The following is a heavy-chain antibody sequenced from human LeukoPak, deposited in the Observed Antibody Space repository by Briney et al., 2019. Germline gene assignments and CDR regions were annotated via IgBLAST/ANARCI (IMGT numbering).Heavy chain of an antibody. V-gene: IGHV3-74*01. Sequence: PGGSLRLSCAASGFTFSFWMHWVRRAPGKGLEWVSRINDYGSETVYADSVKGRFTIYRDNAKNTLYLQMNSLRVEDTAVYYCARDRDTTRFYARYGIDVWGQGTTVTVSS. CDR2: INDYGSET. CDR1: GFTFSFW. J-gene: IGHJ6*02. D-gene: IGHD3-3*01. CDR3: ARDRDTTRFYARYGIDV.